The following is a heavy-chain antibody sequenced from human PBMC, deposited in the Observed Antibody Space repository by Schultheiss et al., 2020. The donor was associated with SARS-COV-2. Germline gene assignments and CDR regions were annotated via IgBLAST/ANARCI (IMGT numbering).Heavy chain of an antibody. V-gene: IGHV4-4*07. Sequence: GSLRLSCTVSGDSISSYYWSWIRQPAGKGLEWIGRIYTSGSTNYNPSLKSRVTMSVDTSKNQFSLKLSSVTAADTAVYYCARIQQLVTGPRSYYYYGMDVWGQGTTVTVSS. CDR1: GDSISSYY. D-gene: IGHD6-13*01. CDR3: ARIQQLVTGPRSYYYYGMDV. CDR2: IYTSGST. J-gene: IGHJ6*02.